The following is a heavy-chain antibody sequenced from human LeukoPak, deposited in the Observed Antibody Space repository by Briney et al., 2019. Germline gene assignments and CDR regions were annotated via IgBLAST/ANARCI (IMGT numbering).Heavy chain of an antibody. V-gene: IGHV3-23*01. Sequence: GSLRLSCAASGFTFSNSAMNWVRQAPGQGLEWVSLISASGDATYYVDSVKGRFTISRDDSKNTLYLQMNSLRADDTAVYYCARDPDSNGWYWELPADYWGQGTLVTVSS. CDR1: GFTFSNSA. D-gene: IGHD6-19*01. CDR3: ARDPDSNGWYWELPADY. CDR2: ISASGDAT. J-gene: IGHJ4*02.